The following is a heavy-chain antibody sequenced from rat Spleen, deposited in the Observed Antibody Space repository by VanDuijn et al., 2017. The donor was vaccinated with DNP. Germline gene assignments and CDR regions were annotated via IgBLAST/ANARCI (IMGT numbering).Heavy chain of an antibody. CDR1: GFTFSNYG. D-gene: IGHD1-12*02. CDR3: ARQKNYYDGTYYYDDYVMDA. J-gene: IGHJ4*01. Sequence: EVQLVESGGGLVQPGRSLKLSCAASGFTFSNYGMAWVRQAPTKGLEWVATISYDGSSTYYRDSVKGRFTISRDKAKSTLYLQMDSLGSEDTATDYCARQKNYYDGTYYYDDYVMDAWGQGASVTVSS. CDR2: ISYDGSST. V-gene: IGHV5-29*01.